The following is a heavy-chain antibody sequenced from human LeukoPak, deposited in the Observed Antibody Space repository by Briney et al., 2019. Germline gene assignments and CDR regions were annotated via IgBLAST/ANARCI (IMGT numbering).Heavy chain of an antibody. CDR3: ARRLPYYYASGNRNWFDP. Sequence: SETLSLTCAVYGGSFSGYYWSWIRQPPGKGLEWIGEINHSGSTNYNPSLKSRVTISVDTSKNQFSLKLSSVTAADTAVYYCARRLPYYYASGNRNWFDPWGQGLLVTVSS. CDR2: INHSGST. J-gene: IGHJ5*02. V-gene: IGHV4-34*01. CDR1: GGSFSGYY. D-gene: IGHD3-10*01.